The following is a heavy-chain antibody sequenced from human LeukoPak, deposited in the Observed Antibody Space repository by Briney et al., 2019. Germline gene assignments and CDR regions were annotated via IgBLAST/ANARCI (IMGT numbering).Heavy chain of an antibody. CDR1: GFTFSDYH. D-gene: IGHD3-22*01. CDR3: ARVRSHDYYDSSGWAFDI. V-gene: IGHV3-7*01. CDR2: IKQDGSDK. Sequence: PGGSLRLSCAASGFTFSDYHMNWVRQAPGKGLEWVATIKQDGSDKYYVDSVRGRFTISRDNAKNSLYLQMNSLRAEDTAVYYCARVRSHDYYDSSGWAFDIWGQGTMVTVSS. J-gene: IGHJ3*02.